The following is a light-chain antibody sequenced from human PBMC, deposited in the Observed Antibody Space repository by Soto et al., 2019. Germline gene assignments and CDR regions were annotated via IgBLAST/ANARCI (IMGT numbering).Light chain of an antibody. V-gene: IGLV1-40*01. Sequence: QSVLTQPPSVSGAPGQRVTISCTGSSSNIGAGYDVHWYQQLPGTAPKLLIYGNSNRPSGVPERFSGSKSGTSASLAITGLQAEDEADYYCQSYDSSLSLVVFGGGTKLTVL. CDR2: GNS. J-gene: IGLJ2*01. CDR3: QSYDSSLSLVV. CDR1: SSNIGAGYD.